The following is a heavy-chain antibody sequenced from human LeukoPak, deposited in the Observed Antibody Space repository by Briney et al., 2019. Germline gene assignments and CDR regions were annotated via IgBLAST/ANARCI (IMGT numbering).Heavy chain of an antibody. D-gene: IGHD6-13*01. CDR3: ARADPRIAADVDY. CDR1: GGSFSGYY. CDR2: INHSGST. Sequence: PSETLSLTCAVYGGSFSGYYWSWIRQPPGKGLEWIGEINHSGSTNCNPSLKSQVTISVDTSKNQFSLKLSSVTAADTAVYYCARADPRIAADVDYWGQGTLVTVSS. V-gene: IGHV4-34*01. J-gene: IGHJ4*02.